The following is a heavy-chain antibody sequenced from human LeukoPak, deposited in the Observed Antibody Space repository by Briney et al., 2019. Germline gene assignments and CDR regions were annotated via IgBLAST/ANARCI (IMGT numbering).Heavy chain of an antibody. CDR3: ARGPVVEVSTYTYYYGMDV. J-gene: IGHJ6*02. D-gene: IGHD2-15*01. CDR2: INHSGST. CDR1: GGSFSGYY. Sequence: PSETLSLTCAVYGGSFSGYYWSWIRQPPGKGLEWIGEINHSGSTNYNPSLKSRVTISVDTSKNQFSLKLSSVTAADTAVYYCARGPVVEVSTYTYYYGMDVWGQGTTVTVSS. V-gene: IGHV4-34*01.